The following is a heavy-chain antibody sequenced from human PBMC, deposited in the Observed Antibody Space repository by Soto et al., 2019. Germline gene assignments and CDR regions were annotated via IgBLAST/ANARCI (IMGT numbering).Heavy chain of an antibody. CDR2: IYYSGNS. D-gene: IGHD3-10*01. CDR1: GDSVSSSY. J-gene: IGHJ4*02. Sequence: SETLSLTCTVSGDSVSSSYTYWIRQPPGKGLEWMGDIYYSGNSNYNPSLKSRVTMSVDTTKNQVSLKLSSATAADTAIYYCARAPYASGPTYVDSWGQGAMVTVSS. V-gene: IGHV4-59*02. CDR3: ARAPYASGPTYVDS.